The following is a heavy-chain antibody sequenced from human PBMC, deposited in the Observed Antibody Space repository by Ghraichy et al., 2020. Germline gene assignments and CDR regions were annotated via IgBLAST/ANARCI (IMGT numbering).Heavy chain of an antibody. CDR2: IKQDGSEK. J-gene: IGHJ4*02. Sequence: GGSLRLSFAASGFTFSSYWMSWVRQAPGKGLEWVANIKQDGSEKYYVDSVKGRFTISRDNAKNSLYLQMNSLRAEDTAVYYCARFPREGEPFAAYWGKRTLVAVPS. CDR3: ARFPREGEPFAAY. D-gene: IGHD1-14*01. CDR1: GFTFSSYW. V-gene: IGHV3-7*01.